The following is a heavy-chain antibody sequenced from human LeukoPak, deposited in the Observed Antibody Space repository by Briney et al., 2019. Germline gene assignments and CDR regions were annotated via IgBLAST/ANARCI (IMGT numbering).Heavy chain of an antibody. CDR2: ISGSGGVT. D-gene: IGHD2-8*01. V-gene: IGHV3-23*01. CDR1: RFTFSSYA. CDR3: AKDPDCTSGVCYTFFDY. Sequence: GSLRLSCAASRFTFSSYAMSWVRQAPGKGLEWVSAISGSGGVTYYADSVKGRFTISRDNSNNTLYLQMNSLRAEDTAVYYCAKDPDCTSGVCYTFFDYWGQGTLVTVSS. J-gene: IGHJ4*02.